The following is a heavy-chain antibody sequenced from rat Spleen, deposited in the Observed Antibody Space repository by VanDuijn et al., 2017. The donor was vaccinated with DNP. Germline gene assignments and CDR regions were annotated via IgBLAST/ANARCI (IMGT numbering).Heavy chain of an antibody. Sequence: EVKLVESGGVLVQPGRSLKLSCAASGLNFSDYWMGWVRQAPGKGLEWMGEIKQDSTIINHHPSLRDRFTISRDNAQNSLYLQMNNLGSEDTAIDYCAREEFGVDYWGQGVMVTVSS. CDR2: IKQDSTII. CDR1: GLNFSDYW. J-gene: IGHJ2*01. V-gene: IGHV4-2*01. CDR3: AREEFGVDY. D-gene: IGHD4-3*01.